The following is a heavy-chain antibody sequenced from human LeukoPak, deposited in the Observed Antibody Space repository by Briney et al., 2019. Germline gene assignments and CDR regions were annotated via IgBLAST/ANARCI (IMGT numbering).Heavy chain of an antibody. D-gene: IGHD3-22*01. CDR3: TRPRYYYDSSGQDY. J-gene: IGHJ4*02. CDR1: GFTFSSYG. V-gene: IGHV3-23*01. Sequence: GGSLRLSCAASGFTFSSYGMSWVRQAPGKGLEWVSAISGSGGSTYYADSVKGRFTISRDNSKNTLYLQMNSLRAEDTAVYYCTRPRYYYDSSGQDYWGQGTLVTVSS. CDR2: ISGSGGST.